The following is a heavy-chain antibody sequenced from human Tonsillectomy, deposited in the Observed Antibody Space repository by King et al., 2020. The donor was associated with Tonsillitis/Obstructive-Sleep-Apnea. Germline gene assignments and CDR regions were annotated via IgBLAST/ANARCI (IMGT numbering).Heavy chain of an antibody. Sequence: VQLLESGGGLVQPGGSLRLSCAASGFTFSSYAMSWVRQAPGKGLEWVSAISGRGGSTYYADSVKGRFTISRDNSKNTLYLQMNSLRAEDTAVYYCAKGHNYYDSSGYYYVFQYFDYWGQGTLVTVSS. CDR3: AKGHNYYDSSGYYYVFQYFDY. J-gene: IGHJ4*02. CDR1: GFTFSSYA. D-gene: IGHD3-22*01. V-gene: IGHV3-23*01. CDR2: ISGRGGST.